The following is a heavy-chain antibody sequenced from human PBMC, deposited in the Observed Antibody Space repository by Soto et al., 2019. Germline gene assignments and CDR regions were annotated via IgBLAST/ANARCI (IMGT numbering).Heavy chain of an antibody. CDR2: IRYSGST. CDR3: ATTARNEVTGTVLHY. CDR1: GDSISDYF. D-gene: IGHD6-19*01. Sequence: SETLSLTCTVSGDSISDYFWCLIRQPPGKGLEWIGFIRYSGSTSYKPSLNSRVTISLDTSKSQFSLKLSSVTAADTAVYYCATTARNEVTGTVLHYWGQGTLVTVSS. V-gene: IGHV4-59*08. J-gene: IGHJ4*02.